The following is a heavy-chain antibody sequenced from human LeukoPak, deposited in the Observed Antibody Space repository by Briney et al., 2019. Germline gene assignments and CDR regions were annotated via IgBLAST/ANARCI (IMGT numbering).Heavy chain of an antibody. J-gene: IGHJ4*02. CDR3: TSDYCSDGSCFSGPGY. D-gene: IGHD2-15*01. Sequence: PGGSLRLPCAASGFTFSRYWMYWVRRVPGKGLVWVSRVNTDGATTNYADSVQGRFTVSRDNAKSTLYLQMNSLRAEDTAVYFCTSDYCSDGSCFSGPGYWGQGTLVTVSS. V-gene: IGHV3-74*01. CDR2: VNTDGATT. CDR1: GFTFSRYW.